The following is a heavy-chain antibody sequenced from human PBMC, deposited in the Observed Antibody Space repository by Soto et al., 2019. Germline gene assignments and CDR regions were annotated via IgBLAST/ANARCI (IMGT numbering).Heavy chain of an antibody. D-gene: IGHD1-20*01. CDR2: VYYSGST. V-gene: IGHV4-39*01. CDR3: ARVLTGSRAFDF. Sequence: SETLSLTCTVSDGSVSSPTYCWGWVRQPPGKGLQWIGNVYYSGSTFYNPALKSRVTVSIDTSKNQFSLSLGALTASDTAVYYCARVLTGSRAFDFWGQRALVTVS. J-gene: IGHJ4*02. CDR1: DGSVSSPTYC.